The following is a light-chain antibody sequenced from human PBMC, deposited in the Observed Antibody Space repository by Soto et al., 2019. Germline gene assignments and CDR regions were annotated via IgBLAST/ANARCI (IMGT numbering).Light chain of an antibody. J-gene: IGKJ1*01. Sequence: DIPMTQSPSTLSASIGDRVTITCRASQSISSWLAWYQQKPGKAPKLLIYKASSLEGGVPSRFSGSGSGTAFTLTISSLQPDDFASYYCQQYNSYSTFGQGTKVEIK. V-gene: IGKV1-5*03. CDR3: QQYNSYST. CDR2: KAS. CDR1: QSISSW.